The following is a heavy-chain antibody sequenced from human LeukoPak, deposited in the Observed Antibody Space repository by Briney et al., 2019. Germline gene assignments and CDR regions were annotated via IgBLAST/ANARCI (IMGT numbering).Heavy chain of an antibody. CDR3: VRDTPHYDTLTGYLYYFDY. D-gene: IGHD3-9*01. CDR2: INSDGSST. V-gene: IGHV3-74*01. Sequence: GGSLRLSCAASGFTFSSYGMSWVRQAPGKGLVWVSRINSDGSSTSYADSVKGRFTISRDNAKNTLYLQMNSLRVDDTAVYYCVRDTPHYDTLTGYLYYFDYWGQGTLVTVSS. CDR1: GFTFSSYG. J-gene: IGHJ4*02.